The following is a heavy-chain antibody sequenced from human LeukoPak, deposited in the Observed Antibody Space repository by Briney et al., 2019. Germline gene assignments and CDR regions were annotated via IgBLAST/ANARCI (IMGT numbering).Heavy chain of an antibody. J-gene: IGHJ5*02. V-gene: IGHV1-18*01. CDR1: GYTFTSYG. D-gene: IGHD3-10*01. Sequence: ASVKVSCKASGYTFTSYGISWVRQAPGQGLEWMGWISAYNGNTNYAQKLQGRVTMTTDTSTSTAYMELRSLRSDDTAVYYCARDDITMVRGVIITHRPQYNWFDPWGQGALVTVSS. CDR2: ISAYNGNT. CDR3: ARDDITMVRGVIITHRPQYNWFDP.